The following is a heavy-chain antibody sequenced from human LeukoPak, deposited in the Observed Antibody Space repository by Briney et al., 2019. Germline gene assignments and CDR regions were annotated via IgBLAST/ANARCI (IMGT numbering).Heavy chain of an antibody. CDR3: ARLYGDYGVRSYWYFDL. CDR1: GYSISSGYF. D-gene: IGHD4-17*01. Sequence: PSETLSLTCNVSGYSISSGYFWGWIRQPPGKGLEWIGCIFHTGSTYYNPSLKSRVTISVDTSKNQFSLKLSSVTAADTAVYYCARLYGDYGVRSYWYFDLWGRGTLVTVSS. CDR2: IFHTGST. V-gene: IGHV4-38-2*02. J-gene: IGHJ2*01.